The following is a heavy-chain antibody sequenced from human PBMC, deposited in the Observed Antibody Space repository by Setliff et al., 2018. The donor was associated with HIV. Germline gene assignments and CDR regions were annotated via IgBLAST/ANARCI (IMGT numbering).Heavy chain of an antibody. D-gene: IGHD2-15*01. J-gene: IGHJ4*02. CDR2: IYPGDSDI. Sequence: GESLTISCKGSGYSFTSYWIGWVRQMPGKGLEWMGIIYPGDSDIRYSPSFEGQVTISADKSISTAYLQWSSLKASDTAIYYCARSPIRYCSSGSCYSGFDQWGQGTPVTVS. V-gene: IGHV5-51*01. CDR3: ARSPIRYCSSGSCYSGFDQ. CDR1: GYSFTSYW.